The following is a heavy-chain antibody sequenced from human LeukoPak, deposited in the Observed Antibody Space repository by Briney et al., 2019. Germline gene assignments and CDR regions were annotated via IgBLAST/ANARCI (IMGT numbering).Heavy chain of an antibody. J-gene: IGHJ4*02. CDR1: GFTFSTYW. CDR2: IKQDGSEE. Sequence: GGSLRLSCAASGFTFSTYWMSWLRQAPGRGLEWVAKIKQDGSEEYYVGSVKGRFTISRDNAKSSLYLQMSSLRVEDTAVYYCVRGSNWAFDYWGQGTLVTVSS. D-gene: IGHD2-8*01. CDR3: VRGSNWAFDY. V-gene: IGHV3-7*05.